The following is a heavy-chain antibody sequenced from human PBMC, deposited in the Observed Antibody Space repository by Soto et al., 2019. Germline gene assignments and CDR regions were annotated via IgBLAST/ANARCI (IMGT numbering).Heavy chain of an antibody. Sequence: GASVKVSCKASGGTFSSYAISWVRQAPGQGLEWMGGIIPIFGTANYAQKFQGRVTITADESTSTTYMELSSLRSEDTAVYYCARHTYYYDSSGYDVWGQGTLVTVSS. CDR1: GGTFSSYA. J-gene: IGHJ4*02. CDR2: IIPIFGTA. CDR3: ARHTYYYDSSGYDV. V-gene: IGHV1-69*13. D-gene: IGHD3-22*01.